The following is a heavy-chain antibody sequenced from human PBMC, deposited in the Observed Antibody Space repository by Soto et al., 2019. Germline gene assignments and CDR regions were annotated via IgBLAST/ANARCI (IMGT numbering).Heavy chain of an antibody. Sequence: SETLSLTCAVYGGSFSGFYWTWIRQTPGKGLEWIGEINHSGSTNYKPSLKSRVSISADTSKKQFSLNLTSVTAADTAVYYCARGDCSSNYCFTRWALDIWGQGTVVTVSS. V-gene: IGHV4-34*01. CDR2: INHSGST. CDR3: ARGDCSSNYCFTRWALDI. J-gene: IGHJ3*02. D-gene: IGHD2-2*01. CDR1: GGSFSGFY.